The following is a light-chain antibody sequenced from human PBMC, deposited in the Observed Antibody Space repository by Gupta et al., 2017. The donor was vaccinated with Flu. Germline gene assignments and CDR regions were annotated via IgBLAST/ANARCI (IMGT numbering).Light chain of an antibody. CDR3: CSYAGSSTSYV. Sequence: SALTQPASLSGSPGQSITISCTGTSSDVGSYNLVSWYQHHPGKAPKPMMYEGNKRPSGVSSRFSGSKSGYTASLTISGLQAEDEADYYCCSYAGSSTSYVFGTGTEVTVL. J-gene: IGLJ1*01. CDR2: EGN. V-gene: IGLV2-23*01. CDR1: SSDVGSYNL.